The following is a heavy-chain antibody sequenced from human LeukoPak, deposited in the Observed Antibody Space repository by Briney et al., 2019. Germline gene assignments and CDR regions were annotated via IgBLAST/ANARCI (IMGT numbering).Heavy chain of an antibody. J-gene: IGHJ5*02. D-gene: IGHD2-15*01. CDR3: ASLGYCSGGSCSGQIDWFDP. CDR2: IIPIFGTA. Sequence: SVKVSCKASGGTFSSYAISWVRQAPGQGLEWMGGIIPIFGTANYAQKFQGRVTITADESTSTAYMELSSLRSEDTAVYYCASLGYCSGGSCSGQIDWFDPWGQGTLVTVSS. CDR1: GGTFSSYA. V-gene: IGHV1-69*01.